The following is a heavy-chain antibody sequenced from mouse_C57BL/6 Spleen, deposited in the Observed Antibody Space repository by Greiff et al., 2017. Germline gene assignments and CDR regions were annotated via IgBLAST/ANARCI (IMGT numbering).Heavy chain of an antibody. CDR2: LDPETGGT. CDR3: TRVQDYYGSSYGYFDV. Sequence: LVESGAELVRPGASVTLSCKASGYTFTDYEMHWVKQTPVHGLEWIGALDPETGGTAYNQKFKGKAILTADKSSSTAYMELRSLTSEDSAVYYCTRVQDYYGSSYGYFDVWGTGTTVTVSS. V-gene: IGHV1-15*01. D-gene: IGHD1-1*01. J-gene: IGHJ1*03. CDR1: GYTFTDYE.